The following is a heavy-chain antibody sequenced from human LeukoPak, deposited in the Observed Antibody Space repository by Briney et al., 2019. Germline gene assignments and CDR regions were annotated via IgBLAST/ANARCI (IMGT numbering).Heavy chain of an antibody. Sequence: GGSLRLSCAASGFTFSDYYMSWVRQAPGRGLEWVSVIYSGGTTNYADSVKGRFTISRHNSKNTLYLQMNSLRDEDSAVYYCARAQPLAYCGSDCYLDYWGQGTLVTVSS. CDR2: IYSGGTT. CDR1: GFTFSDYY. D-gene: IGHD2-21*02. CDR3: ARAQPLAYCGSDCYLDY. V-gene: IGHV3-53*04. J-gene: IGHJ4*02.